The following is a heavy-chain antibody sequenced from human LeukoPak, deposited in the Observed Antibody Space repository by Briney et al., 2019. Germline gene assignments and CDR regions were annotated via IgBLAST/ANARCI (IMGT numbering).Heavy chain of an antibody. J-gene: IGHJ4*02. D-gene: IGHD2-2*02. V-gene: IGHV4-61*09. CDR2: IYTTGTT. CDR1: GGSINSGSYY. CDR3: ARCTSTSCYNFDY. Sequence: PSETLSLTCTVSGGSINSGSYYWNCIRLSAGKGLEWIGHIYTTGTTNCNPSLKSRVTISLDTSKNQFSLKLNSVTAADTAVYYCARCTSTSCYNFDYWGQGTLVTVSS.